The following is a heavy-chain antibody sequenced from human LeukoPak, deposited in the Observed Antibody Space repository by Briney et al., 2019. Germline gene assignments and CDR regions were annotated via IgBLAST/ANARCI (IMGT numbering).Heavy chain of an antibody. CDR1: GFTFSSYG. V-gene: IGHV3-33*01. CDR2: IWYDGSNK. CDR3: ARDRVGALYYSDY. J-gene: IGHJ4*02. Sequence: GGSLRLSCAASGFTFSSYGMHWVRQAPGKGLEWVAVIWYDGSNKYYADSVKGRFTISRDNAKNSLYLQMNSLRAEDTAVYYCARDRVGALYYSDYWGQGTLVTVSS. D-gene: IGHD1-26*01.